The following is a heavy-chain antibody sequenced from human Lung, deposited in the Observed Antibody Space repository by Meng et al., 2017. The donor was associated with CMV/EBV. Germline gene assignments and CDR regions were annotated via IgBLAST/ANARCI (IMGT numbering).Heavy chain of an antibody. CDR1: GFSVDDYG. CDR2: INWTGGSI. V-gene: IGHV3-20*04. Sequence: GGSLRLXCAASGFSVDDYGMSWVREAPGKGLEWVAGINWTGGSIGYVDSVKGRFTISRDNAKKSLYLQRNSLRDEDTALYYCARERFWSGSNYYNNGMEVWGQGTXVNV. D-gene: IGHD3-3*01. J-gene: IGHJ6*02. CDR3: ARERFWSGSNYYNNGMEV.